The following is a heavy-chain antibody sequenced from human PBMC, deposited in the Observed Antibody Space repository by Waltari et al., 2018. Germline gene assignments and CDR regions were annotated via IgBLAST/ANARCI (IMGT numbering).Heavy chain of an antibody. J-gene: IGHJ4*02. D-gene: IGHD6-19*01. Sequence: QVQLVQSGAEVKKPGSSVKVSCKASGGTFSSYAISWVRQAPGQGLEWMGGIHPIFGTANHAQKVQGRVTITADESTSTAYMELSSLRSEDTAVYYCARKPNPVAGIFDYWGQGTLVTVSS. CDR1: GGTFSSYA. V-gene: IGHV1-69*01. CDR2: IHPIFGTA. CDR3: ARKPNPVAGIFDY.